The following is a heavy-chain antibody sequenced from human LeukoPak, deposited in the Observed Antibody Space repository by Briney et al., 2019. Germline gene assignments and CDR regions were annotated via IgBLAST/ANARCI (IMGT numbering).Heavy chain of an antibody. CDR3: ARGDYYDSSGYQGGNWFDP. J-gene: IGHJ5*02. V-gene: IGHV4-34*01. CDR2: INHSGST. D-gene: IGHD3-22*01. CDR1: GGSFSGYY. Sequence: SETLSLTCAVYGGSFSGYYWSWIRQPPGKGLEWIGEINHSGSTNYNPSLKSRVTISVDTSKNQFSLKLSSVTAADTAVYYCARGDYYDSSGYQGGNWFDPWGQGTLVTVSS.